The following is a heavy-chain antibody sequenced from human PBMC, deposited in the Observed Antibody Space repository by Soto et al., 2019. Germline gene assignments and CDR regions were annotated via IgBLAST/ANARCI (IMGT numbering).Heavy chain of an antibody. J-gene: IGHJ4*02. CDR1: GGSISSSSYY. CDR3: ARHVYYGDYPYYFDY. D-gene: IGHD4-17*01. CDR2: IYYSGST. V-gene: IGHV4-39*01. Sequence: SETLSLTCTVSGGSISSSSYYWGWIRQPPGKGLEWIGSIYYSGSTYYNPSLKSRVTISVDTSKNQFSLKLSSVTAADTAVYYCARHVYYGDYPYYFDYWGQGTLVTSPQ.